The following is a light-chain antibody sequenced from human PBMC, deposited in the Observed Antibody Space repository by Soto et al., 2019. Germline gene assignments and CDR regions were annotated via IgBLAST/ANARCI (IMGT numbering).Light chain of an antibody. CDR2: NNN. CDR1: RSNIGNNA. CDR3: ATWDDSLNARGV. V-gene: IGLV1-44*01. J-gene: IGLJ3*02. Sequence: QSVLTQPPSASGTPGQRVTISCSGSRSNIGNNAVSWYQQFPGTAPKLLIYNNNHRPSGVPARFSGSKSCTSASLAISGLQSEDEADYYCATWDDSLNARGVFGGGTKLTVL.